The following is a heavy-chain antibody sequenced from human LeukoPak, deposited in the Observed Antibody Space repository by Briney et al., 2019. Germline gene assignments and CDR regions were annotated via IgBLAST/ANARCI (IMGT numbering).Heavy chain of an antibody. D-gene: IGHD3-10*01. CDR3: AKDRYYGSGSYYAYYYYGMDV. J-gene: IGHJ6*02. Sequence: GGSLRLSCAASGFTVSSNFMSWVRQAPGKGLEWVSVFYSGDTTYYADSVKGRFTISRDNSKNTLYLQMDSLRAEDTAVYYCAKDRYYGSGSYYAYYYYGMDVWGQGTTVTVSS. V-gene: IGHV3-53*01. CDR1: GFTVSSNF. CDR2: FYSGDTT.